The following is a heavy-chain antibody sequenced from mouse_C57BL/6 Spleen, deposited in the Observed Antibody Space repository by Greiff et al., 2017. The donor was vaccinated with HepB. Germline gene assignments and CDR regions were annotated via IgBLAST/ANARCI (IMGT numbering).Heavy chain of an antibody. D-gene: IGHD2-4*01. J-gene: IGHJ4*01. Sequence: EVQGVESGPELVKPGASVKISCKASGYSFTDYNMNWVKQSNGKSLEWIGVINPNYGTTSYNQKFKGKATLTVDQSSSTAYLQLNSLTSEDSAVYYCARYDYDGIYYAMDYWGQGTSVTVSS. CDR2: INPNYGTT. V-gene: IGHV1-39*01. CDR3: ARYDYDGIYYAMDY. CDR1: GYSFTDYN.